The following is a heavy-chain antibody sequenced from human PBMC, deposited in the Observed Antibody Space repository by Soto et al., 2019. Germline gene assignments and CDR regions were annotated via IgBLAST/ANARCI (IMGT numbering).Heavy chain of an antibody. V-gene: IGHV4-59*01. D-gene: IGHD5-18*01. CDR2: IYYSGST. Sequence: KTSETLSLTCTVSGGSINSYYWNWIRQPPGQGLEWIGYIYYSGSTNYNPSLKSRVTISVDTSKNQFSLKLNSVTAADTAVYYCASDQGYSWEKFYYGMDVWGQGTTVTVSS. CDR1: GGSINSYY. CDR3: ASDQGYSWEKFYYGMDV. J-gene: IGHJ6*02.